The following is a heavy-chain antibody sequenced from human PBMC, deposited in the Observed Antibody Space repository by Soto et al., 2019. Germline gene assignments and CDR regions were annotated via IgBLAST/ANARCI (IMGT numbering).Heavy chain of an antibody. CDR3: ESTSGDSSGFLSNYYYYGMDV. CDR1: GFTVSSNY. J-gene: IGHJ6*02. D-gene: IGHD3-22*01. CDR2: IYSGGST. V-gene: IGHV3-66*01. Sequence: TGGSLRLSCAASGFTVSSNYMSWVRQAPGKGLEWVSVIYSGGSTYYADSVKGRFTISRDNSKNTLYLQMNSLRAEDTAVYYCESTSGDSSGFLSNYYYYGMDVWGQGTTVTSP.